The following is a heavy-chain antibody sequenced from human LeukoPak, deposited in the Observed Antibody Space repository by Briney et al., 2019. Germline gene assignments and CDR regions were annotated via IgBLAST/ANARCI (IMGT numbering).Heavy chain of an antibody. J-gene: IGHJ3*02. CDR3: ARPLSGWSNDAFDI. Sequence: GESLKISLKGSGYSFTSYWIGWVRQMPGKGLGGMGIIYPGDSDTRYSPSFQGQLILSADKSISTAYLQWSSLKASDTAMYYCARPLSGWSNDAFDIWGQGTMVTVSS. D-gene: IGHD6-19*01. CDR1: GYSFTSYW. CDR2: IYPGDSDT. V-gene: IGHV5-51*01.